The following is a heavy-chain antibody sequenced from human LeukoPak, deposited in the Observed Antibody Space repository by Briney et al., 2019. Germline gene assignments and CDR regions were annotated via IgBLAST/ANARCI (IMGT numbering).Heavy chain of an antibody. J-gene: IGHJ4*02. V-gene: IGHV3-48*03. CDR2: ISKSGYTI. CDR3: VRGLPFDY. CDR1: GFTFSSYE. D-gene: IGHD4-11*01. Sequence: GGSLRLSCVASGFTFSSYEMNWVRQAPGKGLEWVSYISKSGYTIHYADSVQGRFTHADSVQGRFTISRDISKNTLYLQMNSLRGEDTALYYCVRGLPFDYWGQGTLVTVPS.